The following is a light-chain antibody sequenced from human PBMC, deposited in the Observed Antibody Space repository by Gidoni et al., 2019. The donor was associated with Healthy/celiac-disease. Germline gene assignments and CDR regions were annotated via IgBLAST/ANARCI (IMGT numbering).Light chain of an antibody. CDR3: QQYRT. Sequence: IQMTQSPSTLSASVGDRVTITCRASQSISSWLAWYQQKPGKAPKLLIYKASSLESGVPSRFSGSGSGTEFTLTISSLQPDDFATYYCQQYRTFXQXTKVXIK. CDR1: QSISSW. CDR2: KAS. J-gene: IGKJ1*01. V-gene: IGKV1-5*03.